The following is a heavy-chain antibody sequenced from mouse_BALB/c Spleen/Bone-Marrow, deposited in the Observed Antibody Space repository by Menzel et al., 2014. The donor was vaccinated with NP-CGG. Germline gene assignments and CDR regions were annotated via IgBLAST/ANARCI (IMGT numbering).Heavy chain of an antibody. D-gene: IGHD5-1*01. V-gene: IGHV1-18*01. CDR1: GYSFTAYT. CDR3: ASWSTTGAMDY. J-gene: IGHJ4*01. Sequence: EVKLQESGPELVKPGASMMISCRASGYSFTAYTMNWVKQSHGKNLEWIGLINPYNGGTSYNQKFKGKATLTVDKSSSTAYMELLSLTSEDSAVYYCASWSTTGAMDYWGQGTSVTVSS. CDR2: INPYNGGT.